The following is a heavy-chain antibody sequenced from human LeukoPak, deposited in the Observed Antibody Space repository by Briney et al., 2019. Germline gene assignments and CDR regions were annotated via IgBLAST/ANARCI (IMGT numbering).Heavy chain of an antibody. CDR1: GYTFTSYG. CDR2: INPSGGST. V-gene: IGHV1-46*01. CDR3: ARASLGHIVVVTAILAY. D-gene: IGHD2-21*02. J-gene: IGHJ4*02. Sequence: ASVKVSCKASGYTFTSYGISWVRQAPGQGLEWMGIINPSGGSTSYAQKFQGRVTMTRDTSTSTVYMELSSLRSEDTAVYYCARASLGHIVVVTAILAYWGQGTLVTVSS.